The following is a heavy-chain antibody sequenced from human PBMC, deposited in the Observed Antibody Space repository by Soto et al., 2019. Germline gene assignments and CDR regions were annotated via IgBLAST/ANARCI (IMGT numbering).Heavy chain of an antibody. CDR2: ISYDGSDK. J-gene: IGHJ6*02. CDR3: ARRAWDSYYAIDV. CDR1: GFKYTDFA. V-gene: IGHV3-30*09. D-gene: IGHD3-22*01. Sequence: VQLVESGGGEVQPGRSLRLSCAASGFKYTDFALHWVRQAPGKGLEWVAIISYDGSDKYYADSVKGRFVISRDNPKNTLYLEMNSLRPEDTAVYFCARRAWDSYYAIDVWGQGTTVPVFS.